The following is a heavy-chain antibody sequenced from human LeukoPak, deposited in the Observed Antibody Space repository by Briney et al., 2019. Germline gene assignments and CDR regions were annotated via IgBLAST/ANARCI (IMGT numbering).Heavy chain of an antibody. D-gene: IGHD2-21*02. V-gene: IGHV1-69*04. CDR3: ARGCGGDCKGAFDI. CDR2: IIPIFGIA. J-gene: IGHJ3*02. CDR1: GGTFSSYA. Sequence: SVKVSCKASGGTFSSYAISWVRRAPGQGLEWMGRIIPIFGIANYAQKFQGRVTITADKSTSTAYMELSSLRSEDTAVYYCARGCGGDCKGAFDIWGQGTMVTVSS.